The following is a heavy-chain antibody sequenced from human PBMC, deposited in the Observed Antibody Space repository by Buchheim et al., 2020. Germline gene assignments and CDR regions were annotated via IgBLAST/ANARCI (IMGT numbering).Heavy chain of an antibody. D-gene: IGHD4-11*01. CDR2: ISAYNGNT. CDR3: ARAQTTVTTSGKSGYYYGMDV. V-gene: IGHV1-18*01. CDR1: GYTFTSYG. J-gene: IGHJ6*02. Sequence: QVQLVQSGAEVKKPGASVKVSCKASGYTFTSYGISWVRQAPGQGLEWMGWISAYNGNTNYAQKLQGRVTMTTDKSTSTAYMELRSLRSDDTAVYYCARAQTTVTTSGKSGYYYGMDVWGQGTT.